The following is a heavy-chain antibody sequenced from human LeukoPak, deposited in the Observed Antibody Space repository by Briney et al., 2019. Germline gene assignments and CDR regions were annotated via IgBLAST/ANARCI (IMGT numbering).Heavy chain of an antibody. V-gene: IGHV3-23*01. CDR1: GFTFSSYA. Sequence: GGSLRLSCAASGFTFSSYAMSWVRQAPGKGLEWVSAISGSGGSTYYADSVKGRFTISRDNSKNTPYLQMNSLRAEDTAVYYCAKNPATYDSSGYYGDFDYWGQGTLVTVSS. CDR2: ISGSGGST. J-gene: IGHJ4*02. D-gene: IGHD3-22*01. CDR3: AKNPATYDSSGYYGDFDY.